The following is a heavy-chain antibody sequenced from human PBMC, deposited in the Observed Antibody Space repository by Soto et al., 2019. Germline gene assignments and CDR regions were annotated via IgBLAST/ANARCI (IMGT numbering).Heavy chain of an antibody. CDR1: VFNSGDHG. V-gene: IGHV3-49*04. CDR2: TAGQSYGGII. J-gene: IGHJ6*02. Sequence: GWSLRLSCTYSVFNSGDHGLAWVRQAPGKGLEWVGFTAGQSYGGIIEYAASVKGRFTISRDDSKKVVYLHMEGLQAEDTGTYFCSRDSDFYGLDTWGQGTTVTVS. CDR3: SRDSDFYGLDT.